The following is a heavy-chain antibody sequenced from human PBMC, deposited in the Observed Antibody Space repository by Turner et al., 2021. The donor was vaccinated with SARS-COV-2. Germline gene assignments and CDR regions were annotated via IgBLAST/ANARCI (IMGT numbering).Heavy chain of an antibody. CDR1: GYTLTELS. D-gene: IGHD3-22*01. V-gene: IGHV1-24*01. Sequence: QVQLVQSGAAVKKPGASVTVSCKVSGYTLTELSIHWVRQAPGKGLEWMGGCDPEDGETIYAQKFQGRVTMTEDTYTETAYMELSSLRSEDTAVYYCATTLVTLIGDWYFDIWGRGTLVTVSS. CDR2: CDPEDGET. CDR3: ATTLVTLIGDWYFDI. J-gene: IGHJ2*01.